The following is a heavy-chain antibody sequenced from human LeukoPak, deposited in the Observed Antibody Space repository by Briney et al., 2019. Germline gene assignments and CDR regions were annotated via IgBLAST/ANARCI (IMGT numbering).Heavy chain of an antibody. V-gene: IGHV1-2*02. J-gene: IGHJ4*02. CDR3: ARGQVGATEVGFDY. CDR2: INPNSDGT. D-gene: IGHD1-26*01. Sequence: ASVKVSCKASGYTFTGYYMHWVRQAPGQGLEWMGWINPNSDGTNYAQKFQGRVTMTRDTSISTAYMELSRLRSDDTAVYYCARGQVGATEVGFDYWGQGTLVTLSS. CDR1: GYTFTGYY.